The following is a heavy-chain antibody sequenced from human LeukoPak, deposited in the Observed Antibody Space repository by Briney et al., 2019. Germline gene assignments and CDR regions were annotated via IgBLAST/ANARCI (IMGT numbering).Heavy chain of an antibody. CDR2: ISFDGSDK. Sequence: GRSLRLSCAASGFTFSSYAMHWVRQAPGKGLEWVAVISFDGSDKYYADSVKRRFTISRDNYKNTLYLQVNTLSAEDTAVYYCARDQHSEIGVGANDYWGQGTLVTVSS. CDR1: GFTFSSYA. CDR3: ARDQHSEIGVGANDY. V-gene: IGHV3-30-3*01. D-gene: IGHD1-26*01. J-gene: IGHJ4*02.